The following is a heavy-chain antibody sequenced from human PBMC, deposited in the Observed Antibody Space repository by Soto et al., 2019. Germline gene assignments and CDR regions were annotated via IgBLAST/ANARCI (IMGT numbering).Heavy chain of an antibody. CDR2: IIPIFGTA. J-gene: IGHJ6*02. D-gene: IGHD3-3*01. Sequence: GASVKVSCKASGGTFSSYAISWVRQAPGQGLEWMGGIIPIFGTANYAQKFQGRVTITADESTSTAYMELSSLRSEDTAVYYCARAIHPLDFWTRLHYYYYGMDVWGQGTTVTVSS. CDR3: ARAIHPLDFWTRLHYYYYGMDV. V-gene: IGHV1-69*13. CDR1: GGTFSSYA.